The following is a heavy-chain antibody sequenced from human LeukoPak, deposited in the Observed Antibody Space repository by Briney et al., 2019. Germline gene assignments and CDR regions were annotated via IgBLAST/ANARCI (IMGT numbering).Heavy chain of an antibody. CDR2: IYAGGNT. V-gene: IGHV3-66*02. J-gene: IGHJ3*02. CDR3: ARGLLGHCSSISCYPGAFDN. D-gene: IGHD2-2*01. CDR1: GIAVRTNY. Sequence: GGSLRLSCAASGIAVRTNYISWIRQAPGKGLEWVSVIYAGGNTYYADSVKGRFTISRDNSKNTVYLQMNSLRSEDTAVYYCARGLLGHCSSISCYPGAFDNWGQGTMVSVSS.